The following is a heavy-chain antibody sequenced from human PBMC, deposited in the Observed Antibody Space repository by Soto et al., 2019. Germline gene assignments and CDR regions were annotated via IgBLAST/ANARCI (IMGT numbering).Heavy chain of an antibody. CDR2: IYWHDDN. J-gene: IGHJ4*02. CDR3: PHSSGWLSDS. Sequence: QITLKESGPTLVKPTQTLTLTCSFSGFSLTSTAVGVNCIRQPPGKALEWLALIYWHDDNHFSPSLTSRFSVTTDTSNHQMVLTMTTLYPVATATYHRPHSSGWLSDSWGQGILVTVSS. D-gene: IGHD6-19*01. CDR1: GFSLTSTAVG. V-gene: IGHV2-5*01.